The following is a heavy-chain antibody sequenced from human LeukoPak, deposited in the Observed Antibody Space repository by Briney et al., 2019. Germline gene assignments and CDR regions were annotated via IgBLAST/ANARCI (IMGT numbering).Heavy chain of an antibody. Sequence: GGSVKVSCKASGYTFTSYDINWVRHATGQGLEWMGWMNPNSGNTGYAQKFQGRVTMTRNTSISTAYMELSSLRSEDTAVYYCARPYCTNGVCYGGVDYWGQGTLVTVSS. CDR2: MNPNSGNT. V-gene: IGHV1-8*01. CDR1: GYTFTSYD. CDR3: ARPYCTNGVCYGGVDY. J-gene: IGHJ4*02. D-gene: IGHD2-8*01.